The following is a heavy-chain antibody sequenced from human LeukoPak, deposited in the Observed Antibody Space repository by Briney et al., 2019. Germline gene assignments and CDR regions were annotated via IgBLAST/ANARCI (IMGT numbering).Heavy chain of an antibody. J-gene: IGHJ4*02. CDR3: ARNGQQWPVYSCDD. Sequence: GGSLRLSCAASGFNFSSFVMHWVRQAPGKGLEWVAVIWYAGNNKYYADSMKGRFTISRDNSKNTLYLHMNSLRAEDTAVYYCARNGQQWPVYSCDDWGQGTLVTVSS. CDR1: GFNFSSFV. V-gene: IGHV3-33*01. D-gene: IGHD6-19*01. CDR2: IWYAGNNK.